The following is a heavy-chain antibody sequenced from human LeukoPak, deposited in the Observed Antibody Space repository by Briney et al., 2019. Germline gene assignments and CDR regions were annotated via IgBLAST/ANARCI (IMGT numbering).Heavy chain of an antibody. CDR1: GGSISSGDYY. Sequence: SETLSLTCTVSGGSISSGDYYWSWIRQHPGKGLEWIGYIYYSGSTYYNPSLKSRVTISVDTSKNQFSLKLSSVTAADTAVYYCAITTVTSYGMDVWGQGTTVTVSS. D-gene: IGHD4-17*01. CDR2: IYYSGST. CDR3: AITTVTSYGMDV. J-gene: IGHJ6*02. V-gene: IGHV4-31*03.